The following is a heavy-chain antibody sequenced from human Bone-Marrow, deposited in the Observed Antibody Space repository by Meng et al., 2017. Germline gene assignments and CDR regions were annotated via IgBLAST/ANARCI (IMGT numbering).Heavy chain of an antibody. CDR2: IPHDGSKK. CDR1: GFTFSSSA. Sequence: VALVESGGGVVQPGRSLRLSCVASGFTFSSSAMHWVRQAPGKGLEWVAFIPHDGSKKFYADSVEGRFSFSRDNSNNTVYLQMNSLRTEDTALYFCARGDYLYYFDYWGQGTLVTVSS. CDR3: ARGDYLYYFDY. V-gene: IGHV3-30*04. D-gene: IGHD4-17*01. J-gene: IGHJ4*02.